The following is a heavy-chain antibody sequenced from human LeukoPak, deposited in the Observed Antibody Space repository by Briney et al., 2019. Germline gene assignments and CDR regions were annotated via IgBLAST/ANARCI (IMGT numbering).Heavy chain of an antibody. CDR3: AKGDTVTPFGYYYGMDV. CDR2: ISGSGGST. CDR1: GFTFSSYA. J-gene: IGHJ6*04. V-gene: IGHV3-23*01. Sequence: GGSLRLSCAASGFTFSSYAMSWVCQAPGKGLEWVSAISGSGGSTYYADSVKGRFTISRDNSKNTLYLQMNSLRAEDTAVYYCAKGDTVTPFGYYYGMDVWGKGTTVTVSS. D-gene: IGHD4-17*01.